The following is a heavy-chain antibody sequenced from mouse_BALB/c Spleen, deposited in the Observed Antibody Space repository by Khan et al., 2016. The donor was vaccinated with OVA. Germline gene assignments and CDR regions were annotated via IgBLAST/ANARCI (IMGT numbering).Heavy chain of an antibody. CDR2: ISYSGST. CDR3: ARKNNYGYAVDY. J-gene: IGHJ4*01. CDR1: GYSITTNYA. Sequence: VQLQESGPGLVKPSQSLSLTCTVTGYSITTNYAWDWIRQLPGNKLEWMGYISYSGSTSYNPSLKSRISITRDTSKNQFLLQLNSVTTEDSDTYYCARKNNYGYAVDYWGQGTSVTVSS. D-gene: IGHD1-1*01. V-gene: IGHV3-2*02.